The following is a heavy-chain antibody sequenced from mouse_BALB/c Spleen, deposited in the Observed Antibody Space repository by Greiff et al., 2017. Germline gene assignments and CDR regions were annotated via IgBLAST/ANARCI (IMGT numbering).Heavy chain of an antibody. CDR1: GFTFSSFG. D-gene: IGHD2-3*01. CDR3: AKGPYDGYYRGFDY. V-gene: IGHV5-17*02. Sequence: EVMLVESGGGLVQPGGSRKLSCAASGFTFSSFGMHWVRQAPEKGLEWVAYISSGSSTIYYADTVKGRFTISRDNPKNTLFLQMTSLRSEDTAMYYCAKGPYDGYYRGFDYWGQGTTLTVSS. J-gene: IGHJ2*01. CDR2: ISSGSSTI.